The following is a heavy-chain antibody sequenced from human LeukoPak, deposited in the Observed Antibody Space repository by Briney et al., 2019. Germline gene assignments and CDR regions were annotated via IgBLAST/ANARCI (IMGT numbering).Heavy chain of an antibody. CDR2: ISGSGGST. CDR3: AKDRGYYSSSCDY. CDR1: GFTFSSYA. D-gene: IGHD6-13*01. V-gene: IGHV3-23*01. J-gene: IGHJ4*02. Sequence: GGSLRLSCAASGFTFSSYAMSWVRQAPGKGLEWVSAISGSGGSTYYADSVKGRFTISRDNSKNTLYLQMNSLGAEDTAVYYCAKDRGYYSSSCDYWGQGTLVTASS.